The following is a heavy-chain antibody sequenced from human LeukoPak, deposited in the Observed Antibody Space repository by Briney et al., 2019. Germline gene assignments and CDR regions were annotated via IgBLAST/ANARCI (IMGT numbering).Heavy chain of an antibody. Sequence: GGSLRLSCAASGFSFSSDAMSWVRQAPGKGLEWVSGISSSGFRTYYADSVKGRFTISRDNSKNTLYLQMNSLRAEDDTAVYYCAKSPGPSNGGPAYWGQGTLVTVSS. CDR3: AKSPGPSNGGPAY. D-gene: IGHD7-27*01. CDR2: ISSSGFRT. CDR1: GFSFSSDA. V-gene: IGHV3-23*01. J-gene: IGHJ4*02.